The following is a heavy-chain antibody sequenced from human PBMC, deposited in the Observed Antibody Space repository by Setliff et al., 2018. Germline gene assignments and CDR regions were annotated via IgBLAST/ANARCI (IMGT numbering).Heavy chain of an antibody. V-gene: IGHV1-3*01. CDR2: INAGNGTA. CDR1: GYTFTSYA. Sequence: ASVKVSCKASGYTFTSYAMHWVRQAPGQRLEWMGWINAGNGTANYAQKFQGRVTITTDESTSTAYMELSSLRSEDTAVYYCARDRLERLDAFDIWGQGTMVTVS. CDR3: ARDRLERLDAFDI. J-gene: IGHJ3*02. D-gene: IGHD1-1*01.